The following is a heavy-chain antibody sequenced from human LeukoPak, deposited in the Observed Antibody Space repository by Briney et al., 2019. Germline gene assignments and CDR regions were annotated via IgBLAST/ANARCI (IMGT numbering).Heavy chain of an antibody. D-gene: IGHD1-14*01. CDR1: GFTFSSYG. Sequence: GGCLRLSCAASGFTFSSYGMHWVRQAPGKGLEWVAFIRYDGSNKYYADSVKGRFTISRDNSKNTLYLQMNSLRAEDTAVYYCAKDTTPPKAGFDPWGQGTLVTVSS. J-gene: IGHJ5*02. CDR2: IRYDGSNK. CDR3: AKDTTPPKAGFDP. V-gene: IGHV3-30*02.